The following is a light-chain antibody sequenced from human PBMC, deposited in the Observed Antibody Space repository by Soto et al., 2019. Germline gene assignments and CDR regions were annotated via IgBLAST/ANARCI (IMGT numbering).Light chain of an antibody. V-gene: IGLV2-8*01. CDR1: SSDVGGYNY. J-gene: IGLJ2*01. CDR3: NSYAGSNNLV. CDR2: EGN. Sequence: QSALTKPPSASGSPGQSVTISCTGTSSDVGGYNYVSWYQQHPAKAPKLMIYEGNKRPSGVPDRFSGSKSDNTASLTVSWLQAEDEADYYCNSYAGSNNLVFFGGTKLTVL.